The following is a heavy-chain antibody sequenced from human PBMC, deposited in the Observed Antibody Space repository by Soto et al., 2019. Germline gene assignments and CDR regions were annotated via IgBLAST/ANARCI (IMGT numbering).Heavy chain of an antibody. CDR1: GFSLSNARMG. V-gene: IGHV2-26*01. CDR2: IFSNDEK. Sequence: QVTLKESGPVLVKPTETLTLTCTVSGFSLSNARMGVSWIRQPPGKALEWLAHIFSNDEKSYSTSLKSRLTISKDTSKSQVVLTMTNMDPVDTATYYCARNKISASCSGGSCYSEYFQHWGQGTLVTVSS. CDR3: ARNKISASCSGGSCYSEYFQH. J-gene: IGHJ1*01. D-gene: IGHD2-15*01.